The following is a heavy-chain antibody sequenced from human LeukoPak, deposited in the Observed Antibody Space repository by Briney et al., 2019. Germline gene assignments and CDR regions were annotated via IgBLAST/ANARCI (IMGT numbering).Heavy chain of an antibody. J-gene: IGHJ4*02. Sequence: GGSLRLSCAASGFSMSVYWMSWVRQAPGKGLEWVGNIKQDGSERNYVDSVKGRFTISRDNAKKSLYLQINSLRAEDTAVYYCARDWGAYYHFFDYWGQGTLVTVSS. CDR2: IKQDGSER. V-gene: IGHV3-7*01. CDR1: GFSMSVYW. CDR3: ARDWGAYYHFFDY. D-gene: IGHD3-22*01.